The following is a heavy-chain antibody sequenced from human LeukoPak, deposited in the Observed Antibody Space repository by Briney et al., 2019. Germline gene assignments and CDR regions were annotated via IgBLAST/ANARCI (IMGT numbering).Heavy chain of an antibody. CDR2: ISSSSCYL. V-gene: IGHV3-21*01. Sequence: GGSLRLSCAASGFTFSSYSMNWVRQAPGKGLEWVSSISSSSCYLYYADSVKGRFTISRDNAKNSLYLQMNSLRAEDTAVYYCARVDWYYDFWSGYYGGYYFDYWGQGTLVTVSS. D-gene: IGHD3-3*01. J-gene: IGHJ4*02. CDR3: ARVDWYYDFWSGYYGGYYFDY. CDR1: GFTFSSYS.